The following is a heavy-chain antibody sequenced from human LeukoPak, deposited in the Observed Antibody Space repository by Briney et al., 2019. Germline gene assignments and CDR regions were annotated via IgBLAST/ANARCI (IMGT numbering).Heavy chain of an antibody. Sequence: GGSLRLSCAASGFTFSSYSMNWVRQAPGKGLEWVSSISSSSSYIYYADSVKGRSTISRDNSKGTVYLQMNSLRPEDTAVYYCAKDDAWLQYGNWGRGTLVTVSS. CDR1: GFTFSSYS. CDR3: AKDDAWLQYGN. D-gene: IGHD5-24*01. J-gene: IGHJ4*02. V-gene: IGHV3-21*04. CDR2: ISSSSSYI.